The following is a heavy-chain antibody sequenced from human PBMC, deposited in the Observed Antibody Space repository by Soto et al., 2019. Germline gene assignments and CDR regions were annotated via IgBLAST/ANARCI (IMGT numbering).Heavy chain of an antibody. D-gene: IGHD3-10*01. V-gene: IGHV4-39*02. CDR3: AKDLSGSGSYYNQDYYYGMDV. CDR1: GGSISSSSYY. Sequence: SETLSLTCTVSGGSISSSSYYWGWIRQPPGKGLEWIGSIYYSGSTYYNPSLKSRVTISVDTSKNQFSLKLSSVTAADTAVYYCAKDLSGSGSYYNQDYYYGMDVWGQGTMVTVS. J-gene: IGHJ6*02. CDR2: IYYSGST.